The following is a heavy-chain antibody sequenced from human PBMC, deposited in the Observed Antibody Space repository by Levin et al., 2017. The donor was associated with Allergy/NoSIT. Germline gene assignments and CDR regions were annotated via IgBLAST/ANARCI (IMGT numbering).Heavy chain of an antibody. CDR1: GGTFSSYA. J-gene: IGHJ4*02. D-gene: IGHD3-10*01. CDR2: IIPIFGTA. Sequence: SVKVSCKASGGTFSSYAISWVRQAPGQGLEWMGGIIPIFGTANYAQKFQGRVTITADESTSTAYMELSSLRSEDTAVYYCARAPYYYGHPFDYWGQGTLVTVSS. V-gene: IGHV1-69*13. CDR3: ARAPYYYGHPFDY.